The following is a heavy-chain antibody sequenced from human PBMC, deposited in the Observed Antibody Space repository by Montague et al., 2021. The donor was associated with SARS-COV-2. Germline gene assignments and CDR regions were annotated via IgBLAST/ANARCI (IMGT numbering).Heavy chain of an antibody. CDR2: IYYSGST. J-gene: IGHJ6*02. CDR3: ARLVETYYYYYGRDV. D-gene: IGHD4-23*01. Sequence: SETLSLTCTVSGGSISSSSYYWGWIRQPPGKGLEWIGSIYYSGSTYYNPSLKSRVTISVDTSKNQFSLKRSSVTAADTAVYYCARLVETYYYYYGRDVWGQGTTVTVSS. V-gene: IGHV4-39*01. CDR1: GGSISSSSYY.